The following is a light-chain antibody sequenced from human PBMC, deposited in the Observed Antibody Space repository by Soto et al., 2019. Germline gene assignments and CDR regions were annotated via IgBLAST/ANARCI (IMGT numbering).Light chain of an antibody. J-gene: IGLJ2*01. Sequence: QSVLTQPASVSGSPGQSITISCTGTRSDIGAHNFVSWYQQHPGEVPKLILYDVNVRPSGVSNRFSGSKSGNTASLTISGLQAEDEADYYCTSWTTSTTMIFGGGTKVTVL. CDR2: DVN. CDR1: RSDIGAHNF. V-gene: IGLV2-14*03. CDR3: TSWTTSTTMI.